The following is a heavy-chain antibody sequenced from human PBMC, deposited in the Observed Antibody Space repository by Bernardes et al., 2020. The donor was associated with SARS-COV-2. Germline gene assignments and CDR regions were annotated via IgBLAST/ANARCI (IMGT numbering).Heavy chain of an antibody. CDR2: IYHTGDN. J-gene: IGHJ5*02. V-gene: IGHV4-59*08. Sequence: SETLSLTCTVSGASISNHYWSWIRQSPGKGLEWIGYIYHTGDNNYKPSLKSRVIMSVDTSQNQFSLKLSSVTAADTAVYYCARGWSGVPAAIGWFDPWGQGTLVTVSS. CDR1: GASISNHY. CDR3: ARGWSGVPAAIGWFDP. D-gene: IGHD2-2*02.